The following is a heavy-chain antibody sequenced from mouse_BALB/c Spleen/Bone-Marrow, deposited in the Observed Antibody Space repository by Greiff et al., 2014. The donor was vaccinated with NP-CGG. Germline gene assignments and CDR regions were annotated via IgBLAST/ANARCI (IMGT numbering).Heavy chain of an antibody. CDR2: IDPENGDT. CDR1: GFNIKDTY. Sequence: EVQLQQSGAELVKPGASVKLSCTASGFNIKDTYMHWVKQRPEQGLEWIGWIDPENGDTEYAPKFQGKATMTADTSSNTAYLQLSSLTSEGTAVYYCNAWGAMDYWGQGTAVTVSS. J-gene: IGHJ4*01. CDR3: NAWGAMDY. V-gene: IGHV14-4*02.